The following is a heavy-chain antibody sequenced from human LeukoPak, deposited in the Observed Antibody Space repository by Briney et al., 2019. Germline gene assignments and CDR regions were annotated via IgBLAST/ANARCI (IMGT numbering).Heavy chain of an antibody. D-gene: IGHD1-26*01. Sequence: ASVKVSCKASGYTFTSYGISWVRQAPGQGLEWMGWISAYNGNTNYAQKLQGRVTMTTDTSMSTAYMELRSLRADDTAVYYCARSGSYVGNFDYWGQGTLVTVSS. CDR2: ISAYNGNT. CDR1: GYTFTSYG. J-gene: IGHJ4*02. CDR3: ARSGSYVGNFDY. V-gene: IGHV1-18*01.